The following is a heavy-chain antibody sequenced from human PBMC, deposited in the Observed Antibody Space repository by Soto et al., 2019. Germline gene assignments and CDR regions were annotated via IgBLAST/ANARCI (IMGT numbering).Heavy chain of an antibody. D-gene: IGHD3-3*01. CDR3: VGNEW. Sequence: EVQLVESGGGLVQPGGSLRLSCAASGFSCSGCWMSWVRQTPGKGLEWVANINQDGSAKNYVDSVKGRFTISRDNAKNSRYLEMNSLRFEDTAVYYCVGNEWWGQGTLVTVSS. V-gene: IGHV3-7*05. CDR1: GFSCSGCW. CDR2: INQDGSAK. J-gene: IGHJ4*02.